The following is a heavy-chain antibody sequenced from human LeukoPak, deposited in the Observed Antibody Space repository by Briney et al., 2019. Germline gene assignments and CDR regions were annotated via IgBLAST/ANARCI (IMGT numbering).Heavy chain of an antibody. CDR3: ARGLSSSHEGIFDY. CDR2: ISAHNGNT. CDR1: GYTFSSYG. J-gene: IGHJ4*02. V-gene: IGHV1-18*01. Sequence: GASVKVSCKASGYTFSSYGISWVRQAPGQGLEWMGWISAHNGNTNYAQKLQGRVTMTTDTSTSTAYMELRSLRSDDTAGYYCARGLSSSHEGIFDYWGQGTLVTVSS. D-gene: IGHD6-13*01.